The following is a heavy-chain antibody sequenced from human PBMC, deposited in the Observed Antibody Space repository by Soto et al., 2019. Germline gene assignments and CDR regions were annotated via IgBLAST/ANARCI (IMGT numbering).Heavy chain of an antibody. CDR1: GFSFSSYW. V-gene: IGHV3-7*01. D-gene: IGHD3-22*01. Sequence: PGGSLRLSCEASGFSFSSYWMSWIRQAPGKGLEKVTNIKREGDEKNFADSVKGRFTISRDNAKNSVNLQMNSLRADDTAVYYCARDEVGGYFYEWGQGA. J-gene: IGHJ4*02. CDR2: IKREGDEK. CDR3: ARDEVGGYFYE.